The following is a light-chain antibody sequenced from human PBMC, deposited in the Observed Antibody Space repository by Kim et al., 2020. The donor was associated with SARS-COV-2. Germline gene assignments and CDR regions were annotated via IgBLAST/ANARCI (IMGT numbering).Light chain of an antibody. J-gene: IGKJ4*01. CDR1: QSVSTTY. V-gene: IGKV3-20*01. Sequence: SPGDGATLSCRASQSVSTTYLAWYQQKSGQAPRLLIYGTSSRATGIPDRFSGSGSGTDFTLTISRLEPEDFAVYYCQQYGTSPRTFGGGTKVDIK. CDR3: QQYGTSPRT. CDR2: GTS.